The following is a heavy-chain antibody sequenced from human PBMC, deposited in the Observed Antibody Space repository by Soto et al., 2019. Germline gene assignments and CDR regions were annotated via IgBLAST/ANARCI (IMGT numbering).Heavy chain of an antibody. V-gene: IGHV3-64*01. CDR2: ISSNGGST. D-gene: IGHD7-27*01. Sequence: GGSLRLSCAASGFTFSSYAMHWVRQAPGKGLEYVSAISSNGGSTYYANSVKGRFTISRDNSKNTLYLQMGSLRAEDMAVYYCARGPGDRGYYYYMGVWGKGTTVTVSS. CDR1: GFTFSSYA. J-gene: IGHJ6*03. CDR3: ARGPGDRGYYYYMGV.